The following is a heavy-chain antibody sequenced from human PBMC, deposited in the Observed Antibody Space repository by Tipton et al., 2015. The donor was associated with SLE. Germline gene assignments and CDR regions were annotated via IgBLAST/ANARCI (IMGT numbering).Heavy chain of an antibody. CDR3: ARGYCSSTSCYDYGMDV. D-gene: IGHD2-2*01. V-gene: IGHV1-18*01. Sequence: QLVQSGAEVKKPGASVRVSCKASGYTFINYGINWVRQAPGQGLEWMGWISSYIGNTNYAQSLQGRVTMTTDTSTSTAYMELRSLRSDDTAVYYCARGYCSSTSCYDYGMDVWGQGTTVTVSS. J-gene: IGHJ6*02. CDR1: GYTFINYG. CDR2: ISSYIGNT.